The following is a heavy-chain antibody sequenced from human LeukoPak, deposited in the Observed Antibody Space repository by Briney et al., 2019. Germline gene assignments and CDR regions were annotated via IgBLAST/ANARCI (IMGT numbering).Heavy chain of an antibody. CDR3: EMGVGSGSYYVFSAFDI. D-gene: IGHD1-26*01. J-gene: IGHJ3*02. Sequence: ASVKVSCKASGGTFSSYAISWVRQAPGQGLEWMGGIIPIFGTANYAQKFQGRVTITADESTSTAYMELSSLRSEDTAVYYCEMGVGSGSYYVFSAFDIWGQGTMVTVSS. V-gene: IGHV1-69*13. CDR1: GGTFSSYA. CDR2: IIPIFGTA.